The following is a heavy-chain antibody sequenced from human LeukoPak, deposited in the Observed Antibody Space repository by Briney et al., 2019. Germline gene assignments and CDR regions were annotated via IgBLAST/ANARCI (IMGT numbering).Heavy chain of an antibody. CDR3: ARGDSGSFSQFDC. Sequence: SETLSLTCTVSGGSISSYYWSWIRQPPGKGLEWIGYVYYSGSTNYNPSLKSRDTISVDTSKNQFSLKLTSVTAADTAVYYCARGDSGSFSQFDCWGQGTLVTVSS. J-gene: IGHJ4*02. D-gene: IGHD1-26*01. CDR1: GGSISSYY. CDR2: VYYSGST. V-gene: IGHV4-59*01.